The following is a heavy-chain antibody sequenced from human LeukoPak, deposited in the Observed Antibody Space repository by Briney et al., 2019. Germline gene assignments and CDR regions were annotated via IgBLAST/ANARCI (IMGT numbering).Heavy chain of an antibody. CDR2: INHSGST. J-gene: IGHJ2*01. Sequence: SETLSLTCVVYGGSFSGYYWSWIRQPPGKGLEWIGEINHSGSTNYNPSLKSRVTISVDTSKNQFSLKLSSVTAADTAVYYCARLSGYSSSWYGTNFDLWGRGTLVTVSS. CDR1: GGSFSGYY. D-gene: IGHD6-13*01. CDR3: ARLSGYSSSWYGTNFDL. V-gene: IGHV4-34*01.